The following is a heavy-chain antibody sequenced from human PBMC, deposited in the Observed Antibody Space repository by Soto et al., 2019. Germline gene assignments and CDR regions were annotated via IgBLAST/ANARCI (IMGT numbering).Heavy chain of an antibody. V-gene: IGHV1-58*02. CDR3: SADRPHIAIGWPV. CDR2: IVVATGST. J-gene: IGHJ6*02. D-gene: IGHD2-21*01. CDR1: GFDFGSFG. Sequence: QMQLVQSWPEVKKPGTSVKVSCKASGFDFGSFGIQWLRQSQGQGFEWIGWIVVATGSTNYAPNFQGRVTITRHMYTNTASMDLTNLRSDNTAVYFCSADRPHIAIGWPVWGQWTMVAVSS.